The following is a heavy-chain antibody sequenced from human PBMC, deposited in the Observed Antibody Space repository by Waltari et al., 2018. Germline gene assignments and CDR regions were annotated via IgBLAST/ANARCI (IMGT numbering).Heavy chain of an antibody. CDR1: GYSIRSGYY. D-gene: IGHD3-3*01. J-gene: IGHJ4*02. V-gene: IGHV4-38-2*01. CDR2: IYHSGST. Sequence: QVQLQESGPGLVKPSETLSLTCAVSGYSIRSGYYWGWIRQPPGKGLEWIGSIYHSGSTYYNPSLKSRVTISVDTSKNQFSLKLSSVTAADTAVYYCATSVEYDFWSGYFDYWGQGTLVTVSS. CDR3: ATSVEYDFWSGYFDY.